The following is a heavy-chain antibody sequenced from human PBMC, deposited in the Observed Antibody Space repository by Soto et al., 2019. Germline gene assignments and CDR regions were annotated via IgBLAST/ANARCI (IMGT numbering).Heavy chain of an antibody. J-gene: IGHJ6*02. Sequence: SETLSLTCTVSGGSISSYYWSWIRQPPGKGLEWIGYIYYSGSTNYNPSIKSRVTISVYTSKNQFSLKLSSVTAADTAVYYCARISYAYVWGSYRLDRYYYYGMDVWGQGTTVTVS. V-gene: IGHV4-59*01. CDR2: IYYSGST. D-gene: IGHD3-16*02. CDR1: GGSISSYY. CDR3: ARISYAYVWGSYRLDRYYYYGMDV.